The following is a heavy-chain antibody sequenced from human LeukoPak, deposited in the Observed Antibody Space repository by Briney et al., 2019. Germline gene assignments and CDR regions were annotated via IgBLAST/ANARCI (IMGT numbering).Heavy chain of an antibody. CDR2: ISYDGSNK. D-gene: IGHD6-19*01. J-gene: IGHJ4*02. Sequence: PGGSLRLSCAASGFTFSSYAMHWVRQAPGKGLEWVAVISYDGSNKYYADSVKGRFTISRDNSKNTLYLQMNSLRAEDTAVYYCARNPSSIAVAGTGFFDYWGQGTLVTVSS. V-gene: IGHV3-30-3*01. CDR1: GFTFSSYA. CDR3: ARNPSSIAVAGTGFFDY.